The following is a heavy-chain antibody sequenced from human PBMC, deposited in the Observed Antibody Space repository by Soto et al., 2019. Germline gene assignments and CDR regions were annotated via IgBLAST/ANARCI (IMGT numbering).Heavy chain of an antibody. CDR3: AREQHDPYDASGYYFNWFDP. CDR2: VIPLFGAA. Sequence: SGKVCCKSPAGPLSNYGINLVRQAPGQGLEWMGGVIPLFGAANYAQKFQGRVTITADASTSMVYMQLSSLTSEETAVYYCAREQHDPYDASGYYFNWFDPWGQGTLVTVSS. D-gene: IGHD3-22*01. CDR1: AGPLSNYG. V-gene: IGHV1-69*13. J-gene: IGHJ5*02.